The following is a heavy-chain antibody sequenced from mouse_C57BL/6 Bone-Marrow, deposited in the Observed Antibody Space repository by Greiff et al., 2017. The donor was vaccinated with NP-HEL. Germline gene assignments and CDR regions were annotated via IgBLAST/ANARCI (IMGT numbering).Heavy chain of an antibody. CDR3: ARGYRGLYYYAMDY. Sequence: EVKLVESGGGLVKPGGSLKLSCAASGFTFSDYGMHWVRQAPEKGLEWVAYISSGSSTIYYADTVKGRFTISRDNAKNTLFLQMTSLRSEDTAMYYDARGYRGLYYYAMDYWGQGTSVTVSS. D-gene: IGHD2-12*01. V-gene: IGHV5-17*01. CDR1: GFTFSDYG. J-gene: IGHJ4*01. CDR2: ISSGSSTI.